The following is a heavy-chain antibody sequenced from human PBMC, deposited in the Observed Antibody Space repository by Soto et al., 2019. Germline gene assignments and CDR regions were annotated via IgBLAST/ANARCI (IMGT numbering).Heavy chain of an antibody. CDR1: GFTFSSYA. J-gene: IGHJ6*02. V-gene: IGHV3-30-3*01. CDR3: ARDPGIAAAGRYYYYYGMDV. D-gene: IGHD6-13*01. Sequence: GSLRLSCAASGFTFSSYAMHWVRQAPGKGLEWVAVISYDGSNKYYADSVKGRFTISRDNSKNTLYLQMNSLRAEDTAVYYCARDPGIAAAGRYYYYYGMDVWGQGTTVTVSS. CDR2: ISYDGSNK.